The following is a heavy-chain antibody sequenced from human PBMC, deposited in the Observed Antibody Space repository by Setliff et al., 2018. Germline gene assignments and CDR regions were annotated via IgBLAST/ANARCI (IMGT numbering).Heavy chain of an antibody. Sequence: SETLSLTCAVYGGSFSGYYWSWIRQPPGEGLEWIGEINHSGSTNYNPSLKSRVTISVDTSKNQFSLKLSSVTAADTAVYYCARSGDYGSGRLSPWGQGTLVTVSS. D-gene: IGHD3-10*01. CDR1: GGSFSGYY. CDR3: ARSGDYGSGRLSP. CDR2: INHSGST. V-gene: IGHV4-34*01. J-gene: IGHJ5*02.